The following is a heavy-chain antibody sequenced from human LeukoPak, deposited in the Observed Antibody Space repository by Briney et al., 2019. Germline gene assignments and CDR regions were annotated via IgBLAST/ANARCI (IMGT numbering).Heavy chain of an antibody. CDR3: AKDDNYIRFSS. CDR2: ISSTSSFI. J-gene: IGHJ5*02. D-gene: IGHD3-16*01. V-gene: IGHV3-21*04. CDR1: GFTFSTYT. Sequence: GGSLRLSCAASGFTFSTYTLIWVGQAPGKGLEWVSSISSTSSFIYYADSVKGRFTISRDNPKNSLYLQMNSLRAEDTAVYYCAKDDNYIRFSSWGQGTLVTVSS.